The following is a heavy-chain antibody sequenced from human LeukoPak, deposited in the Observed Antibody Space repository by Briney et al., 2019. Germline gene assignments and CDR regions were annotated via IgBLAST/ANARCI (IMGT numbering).Heavy chain of an antibody. CDR2: ITSGSNHI. CDR1: GFTFNTYS. V-gene: IGHV3-21*01. J-gene: IGHJ6*03. D-gene: IGHD7-27*01. CDR3: ARGISGDKYYNYFMDA. Sequence: PGGSLRLSCAASGFTFNTYSMIWVRQAPGKGLEWLSSITSGSNHIYDADSVKGRFTISRDNAKNALYLQMDSLRVDDTAVYYCARGISGDKYYNYFMDAWGKGTTVTVSS.